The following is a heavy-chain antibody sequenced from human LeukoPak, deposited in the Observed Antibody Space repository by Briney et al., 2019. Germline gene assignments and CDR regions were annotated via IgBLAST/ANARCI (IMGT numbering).Heavy chain of an antibody. V-gene: IGHV3-21*04. J-gene: IGHJ4*02. D-gene: IGHD6-13*01. Sequence: GESLRLSCAASGFTFSSYAMKWVRQAPGKGLEWVSAISRTSAYIYYSDSVKGRFTISRDNAKNSVYLQIDSLRAEDTAVYYCAKDFRSSSWYRWGQGTLVTVSS. CDR1: GFTFSSYA. CDR2: ISRTSAYI. CDR3: AKDFRSSSWYR.